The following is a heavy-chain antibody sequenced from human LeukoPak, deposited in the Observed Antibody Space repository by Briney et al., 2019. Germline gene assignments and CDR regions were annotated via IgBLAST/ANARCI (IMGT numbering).Heavy chain of an antibody. CDR1: GFTFSSYS. CDR2: ISSSSSCI. D-gene: IGHD2/OR15-2a*01. J-gene: IGHJ4*02. Sequence: GGSLRLSCAASGFTFSSYSMNWVRQAPGKGLEWVSSISSSSSCIYYADSVKGRFTISKDNAKNTVYLQMNSLRAEDTAVYYCVSFYETYWGRGTLVTVSS. V-gene: IGHV3-21*01. CDR3: VSFYETY.